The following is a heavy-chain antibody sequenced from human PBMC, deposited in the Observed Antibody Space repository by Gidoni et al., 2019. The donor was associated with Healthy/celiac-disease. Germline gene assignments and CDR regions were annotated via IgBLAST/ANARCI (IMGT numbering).Heavy chain of an antibody. D-gene: IGHD4-17*01. CDR2: ISGRGGST. CDR1: GFTFSSYA. J-gene: IGHJ5*02. Sequence: EVQLLESGGGLVQPGGSLRLSCAASGFTFSSYAMSWVRQAPGKGLEWVSAISGRGGSTYYADSVKGRFTISRDNSKNTLYLQMNSLRAEDTAVYYCAKDSWDYGDSRDWFDPWGQGTLVTVSS. V-gene: IGHV3-23*01. CDR3: AKDSWDYGDSRDWFDP.